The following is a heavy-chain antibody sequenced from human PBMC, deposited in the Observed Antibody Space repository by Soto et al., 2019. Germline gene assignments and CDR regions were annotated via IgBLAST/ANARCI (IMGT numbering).Heavy chain of an antibody. D-gene: IGHD1-26*01. J-gene: IGHJ4*02. CDR2: IWYDGSKQ. Sequence: GGSLRLSCAASGFSFSSYGMHWVRQAPGKGLEWVAVIWYDGSKQYYADSVKGRFTISRDNSKNTLHLQMNSLRAEGTAVYYCARWTEWELLRAFEYWGLGTLVTVSS. V-gene: IGHV3-33*01. CDR3: ARWTEWELLRAFEY. CDR1: GFSFSSYG.